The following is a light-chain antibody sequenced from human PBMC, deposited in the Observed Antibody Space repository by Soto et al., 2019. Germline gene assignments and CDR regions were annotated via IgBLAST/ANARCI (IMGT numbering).Light chain of an antibody. CDR2: GNS. V-gene: IGLV1-40*01. J-gene: IGLJ2*01. CDR1: SSNSGAGYD. Sequence: QSVLTQPPSVSGAPGQRVAISCTGSSSNSGAGYDVHWYQQLPRTAPKLLIYGNSNRPSGVPDRFSGSKSGTSASLAITGLQAEDEAGYYCQSYDSSLSGWVFGGGTKLTVL. CDR3: QSYDSSLSGWV.